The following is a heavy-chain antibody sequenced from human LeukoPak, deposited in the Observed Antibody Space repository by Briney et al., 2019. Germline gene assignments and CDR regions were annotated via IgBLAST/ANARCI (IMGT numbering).Heavy chain of an antibody. CDR1: GFTFSSYG. CDR2: IWYDGSNK. D-gene: IGHD5-12*01. Sequence: GGSLRLSCAASGFTFSSYGMHWVRQAPGEGLEWVAVIWYDGSNKYYADSVKGRFTISRDNSKNTLFLQMNSLRAEDTAVYYCARSVEVATGCDYWGQGTLVTVSS. J-gene: IGHJ4*02. V-gene: IGHV3-33*01. CDR3: ARSVEVATGCDY.